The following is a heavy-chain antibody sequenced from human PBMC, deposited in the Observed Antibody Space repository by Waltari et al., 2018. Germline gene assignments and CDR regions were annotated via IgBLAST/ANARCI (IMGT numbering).Heavy chain of an antibody. CDR1: GGSLSGYH. CDR2: INDSGRT. D-gene: IGHD3-3*01. CDR3: ARVFGYYYYYMDV. Sequence: QVQLQQWGAGLLKPSETLSLTCDVSGGSLSGYHWTCIRQPPGKGLEWIGEINDSGRTTYNPSLESRVTVSIDTATNQFSLSVRSVTAADTAVYYCARVFGYYYYYMDVWGKGTTVTISS. J-gene: IGHJ6*03. V-gene: IGHV4-34*02.